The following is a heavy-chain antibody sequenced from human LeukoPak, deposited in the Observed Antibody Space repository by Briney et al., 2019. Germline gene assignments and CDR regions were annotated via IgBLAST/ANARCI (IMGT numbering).Heavy chain of an antibody. CDR3: ARAKQQLVDDAFDI. Sequence: PSETLSLTCAVYGGSFSGYYWSWIRQPPGKGLEWIGEINHIGSTNYNPSLKSRVTISVDTSKNQFSLKLSSVTAADTAVYYCARAKQQLVDDAFDIWGQGTMVTVSS. CDR1: GGSFSGYY. J-gene: IGHJ3*02. CDR2: INHIGST. V-gene: IGHV4-34*01. D-gene: IGHD6-13*01.